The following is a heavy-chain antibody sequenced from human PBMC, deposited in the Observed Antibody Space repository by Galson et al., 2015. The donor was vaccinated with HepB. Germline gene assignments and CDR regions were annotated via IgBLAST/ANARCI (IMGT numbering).Heavy chain of an antibody. CDR2: IYPGDSDT. CDR3: ARQGGGYYDSSGYADDAFDI. CDR1: GYSFTSYW. V-gene: IGHV5-51*01. J-gene: IGHJ3*02. D-gene: IGHD3-22*01. Sequence: QSGAEVKEPGESLKISCKGSGYSFTSYWIGWVRQMPGKGLEWMGIIYPGDSDTRYSPSFQGQVTISADKSISTAYLQWSSLKASDTAMYYCARQGGGYYDSSGYADDAFDIWGQGTMVTVSS.